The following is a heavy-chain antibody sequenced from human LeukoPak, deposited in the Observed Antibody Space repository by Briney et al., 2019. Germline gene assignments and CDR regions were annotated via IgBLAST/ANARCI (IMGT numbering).Heavy chain of an antibody. V-gene: IGHV4-34*01. D-gene: IGHD3-10*01. CDR3: ASWMVRGSGSYYNRPWGMDV. Sequence: KPSETLSLTCTVSGGSISNGGYYWSWIRQPPGKGLEWIGEINHSGSTNYNPSLKSRVTISVDTSKNQFSLKLSSVTAADTAVYYCASWMVRGSGSYYNRPWGMDVWGKGTSVTVSS. CDR2: INHSGST. J-gene: IGHJ6*04. CDR1: GGSISNGGYY.